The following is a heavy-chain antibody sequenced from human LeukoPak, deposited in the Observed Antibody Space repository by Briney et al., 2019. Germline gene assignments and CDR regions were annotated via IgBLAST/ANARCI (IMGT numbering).Heavy chain of an antibody. CDR1: GYAFTYYY. CDR2: MNPKNGGS. J-gene: IGHJ5*02. D-gene: IGHD6-13*01. V-gene: IGHV1-2*02. Sequence: GASVKVSCKASGYAFTYYYIHWVRQAPGQGLEWMGWMNPKNGGSSYAQNFEGRVTMTRETSITTAYMELSSLRFDDTAIYYCAGERGQVAAARLHHWGQGTLVTVSS. CDR3: AGERGQVAAARLHH.